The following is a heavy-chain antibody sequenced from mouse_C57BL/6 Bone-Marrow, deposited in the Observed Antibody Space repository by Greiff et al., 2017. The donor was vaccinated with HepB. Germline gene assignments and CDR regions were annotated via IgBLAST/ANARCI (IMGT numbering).Heavy chain of an antibody. CDR3: TRYGSSPAWFAY. CDR2: IDPETGGT. D-gene: IGHD1-1*01. V-gene: IGHV1-15*01. Sequence: QVQLQQSGAELVRPGASVTLSCKASGYTFTDYEMHWVKQTPVHGLDWIGAIDPETGGTAYNQKFKGKAILTADKSSSTAYMELRSLTSEDSAVYYCTRYGSSPAWFAYWGQGTLVTVSA. J-gene: IGHJ3*01. CDR1: GYTFTDYE.